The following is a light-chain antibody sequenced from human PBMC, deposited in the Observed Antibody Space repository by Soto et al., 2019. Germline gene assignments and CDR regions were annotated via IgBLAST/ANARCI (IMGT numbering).Light chain of an antibody. CDR1: SNDIGGLNY. J-gene: IGLJ2*01. V-gene: IGLV2-8*01. CDR3: SSYAATSNLV. CDR2: EVT. Sequence: QSALTQPPSASGSPGQSVTISCTGTSNDIGGLNYVFWYQQHPGKAPKLIIYEVTERPSGVPDRFSGSKSGNTASLTVSGLQADDEADYYCSSYAATSNLVFGGGTQLTVL.